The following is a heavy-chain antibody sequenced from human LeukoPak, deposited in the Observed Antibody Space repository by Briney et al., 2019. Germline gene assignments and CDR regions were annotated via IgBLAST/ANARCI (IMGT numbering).Heavy chain of an antibody. CDR3: AKCSGSYYNDAFDI. Sequence: GGSLRLSCAASGFTFNNYAMNWVRQAPGKGLEWLSYIRGGGGHTRYSDSVKGRFTISRDNSKNILYLQMNSLRAEDTAIYYCAKCSGSYYNDAFDIWGRGTMVTVSS. CDR1: GFTFNNYA. V-gene: IGHV3-23*01. CDR2: IRGGGGHT. J-gene: IGHJ3*02. D-gene: IGHD3-10*02.